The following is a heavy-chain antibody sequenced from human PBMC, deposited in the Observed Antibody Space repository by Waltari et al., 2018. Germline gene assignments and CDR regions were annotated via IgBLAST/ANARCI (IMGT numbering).Heavy chain of an antibody. Sequence: EVQLVESGGGLVHPGGSRRLSCVASGFTFSSYALYWVRQAPGKGLEWVSVITGNGDSTGYAESVKGRFTISRDKSRNTLHLQMNSLRVEDTAVYYCAKDRHSSLSYYYYYMDDWGNGTAVTVSS. CDR1: GFTFSSYA. CDR3: AKDRHSSLSYYYYYMDD. V-gene: IGHV3-23*04. CDR2: ITGNGDST. J-gene: IGHJ6*03.